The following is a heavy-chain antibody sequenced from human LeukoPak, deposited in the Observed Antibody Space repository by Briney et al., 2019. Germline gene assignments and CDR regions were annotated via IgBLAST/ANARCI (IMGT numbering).Heavy chain of an antibody. J-gene: IGHJ4*02. CDR2: IYYSGST. V-gene: IGHV4-39*07. CDR1: GGSISSSSYY. D-gene: IGHD3-22*01. Sequence: SETLSLTCTVSGGSISSSSYYWGRIRQPPGKGLEWIGSIYYSGSTYYNPSLKSRVTISVDTSKNQFSLKLSSVTAADTAVYYCARLDSSGYYPQSYFDYWGQGTLVTVSS. CDR3: ARLDSSGYYPQSYFDY.